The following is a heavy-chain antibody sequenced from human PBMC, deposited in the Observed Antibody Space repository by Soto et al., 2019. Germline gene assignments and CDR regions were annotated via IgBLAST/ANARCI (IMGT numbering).Heavy chain of an antibody. CDR2: ISGSGGST. D-gene: IGHD3-3*01. J-gene: IGHJ4*02. Sequence: GGSLRLSCAASGFTFSSYAMSWVRQAPGKGLEWVSAISGSGGSTYYADSVKGRFTISRDNSKNTLYLQMNSLRAEDTAVYYCAKCEEARTDYDFWSGYYRLGLGFDYWGQGTLVTVSS. V-gene: IGHV3-23*01. CDR1: GFTFSSYA. CDR3: AKCEEARTDYDFWSGYYRLGLGFDY.